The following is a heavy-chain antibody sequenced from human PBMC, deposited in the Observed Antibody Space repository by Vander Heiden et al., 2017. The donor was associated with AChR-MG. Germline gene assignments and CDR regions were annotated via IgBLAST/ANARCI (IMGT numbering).Heavy chain of an antibody. D-gene: IGHD3-3*01. CDR1: GFTFSSYG. CDR3: ARDRNYDFWSGPQAYMDV. J-gene: IGHJ6*03. Sequence: QVQLVESGGGVVQPGRSLRLPCAASGFTFSSYGMHWVRQAPGKGLEWVAVIWYDGSNKYYADSVKGRFTISRDNSKNTLYLQMNSLRAEDTAVYYCARDRNYDFWSGPQAYMDVWGKGTTVTVSS. V-gene: IGHV3-33*01. CDR2: IWYDGSNK.